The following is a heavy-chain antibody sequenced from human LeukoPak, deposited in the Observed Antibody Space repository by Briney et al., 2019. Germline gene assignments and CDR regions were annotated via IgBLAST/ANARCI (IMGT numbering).Heavy chain of an antibody. V-gene: IGHV3-53*01. Sequence: LPGGSLRLSCVASGFTVSSNYMSWVRQAPGKGLEWVSVIYSGGSTYYADSVKGRFTTSRDNSKNTLYLQMNSLRAEDTAVYYCARGFPPGIAVAGSIDYWGQGTLVTVSS. CDR2: IYSGGST. D-gene: IGHD6-19*01. J-gene: IGHJ4*02. CDR1: GFTVSSNY. CDR3: ARGFPPGIAVAGSIDY.